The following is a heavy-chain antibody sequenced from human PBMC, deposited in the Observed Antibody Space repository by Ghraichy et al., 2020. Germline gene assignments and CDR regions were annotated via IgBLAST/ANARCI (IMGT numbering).Heavy chain of an antibody. J-gene: IGHJ6*02. CDR2: ISWDGGRT. V-gene: IGHV3-43*01. CDR3: AKGAPHGGYVPNDYYYGLDV. Sequence: GGSLRLSCAASGFTFHDYFMHWVRQVPGKGLEWVSVISWDGGRTYYADSVRGRFTISRDNSIKSLYLQMNDLRTEDTALYYCAKGAPHGGYVPNDYYYGLDVWGQGTTVTVSS. CDR1: GFTFHDYF. D-gene: IGHD5-12*01.